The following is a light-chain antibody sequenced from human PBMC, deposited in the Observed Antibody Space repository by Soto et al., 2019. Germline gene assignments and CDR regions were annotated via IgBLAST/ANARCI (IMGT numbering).Light chain of an antibody. CDR2: EVS. Sequence: QSVLTQPASVSGCPGQSITICCTGTSSDVGAYDFVSWYQQHPDKAPKLMIYEVSNRPSGVSNRFSGSKSVNTATLTISGLQAEDEADYYCSSYTSSSTRVFGTGTNVTVL. CDR1: SSDVGAYDF. V-gene: IGLV2-14*03. CDR3: SSYTSSSTRV. J-gene: IGLJ1*01.